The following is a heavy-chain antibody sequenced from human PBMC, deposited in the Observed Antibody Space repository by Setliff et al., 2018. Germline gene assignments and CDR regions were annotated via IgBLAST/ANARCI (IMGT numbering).Heavy chain of an antibody. V-gene: IGHV1-2*02. CDR2: INPNSGGT. J-gene: IGHJ5*02. CDR1: GHTFTSYF. D-gene: IGHD3-3*01. CDR3: ARGYRGYYNFWSGSQGANWFDP. Sequence: ASVKVSCKASGHTFTSYFMHWVRQAPGQGLEWMGWINPNSGGTNYSQKFQGSVTMTRVTSISTAYMELSRLRSDDTAVYSCARGYRGYYNFWSGSQGANWFDPWGQGTLVTVSS.